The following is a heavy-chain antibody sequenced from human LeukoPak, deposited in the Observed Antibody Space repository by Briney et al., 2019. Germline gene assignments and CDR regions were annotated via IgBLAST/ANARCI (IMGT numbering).Heavy chain of an antibody. CDR3: ARLQYYYGSGSYYNSEYYYMDV. D-gene: IGHD3-10*01. CDR1: GGSISSSSYY. CDR2: IFYSRST. J-gene: IGHJ6*03. V-gene: IGHV4-39*01. Sequence: SETLSLTCTVSGGSISSSSYYWGWLRQHPGKGLEWYGSIFYSRSTYYSPSLESRVTISVDTSKNHFSLKLSSVTAADTAVYYCARLQYYYGSGSYYNSEYYYMDVWGKGTTVTVSS.